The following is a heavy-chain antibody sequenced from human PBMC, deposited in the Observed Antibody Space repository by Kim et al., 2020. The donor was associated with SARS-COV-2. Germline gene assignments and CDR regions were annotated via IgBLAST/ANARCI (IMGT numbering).Heavy chain of an antibody. Sequence: ASVKVSCKASGYTFTGYYMHWVRQAPGQGLEWMGWINPNSGGTNYAQKFQGRVTMTRDTSISTAYMELSRLRSDDTAVYYCARDPPLTEYDSSGYFDYWGQGTLVTVSS. CDR1: GYTFTGYY. J-gene: IGHJ4*02. CDR3: ARDPPLTEYDSSGYFDY. V-gene: IGHV1-2*02. CDR2: INPNSGGT. D-gene: IGHD3-22*01.